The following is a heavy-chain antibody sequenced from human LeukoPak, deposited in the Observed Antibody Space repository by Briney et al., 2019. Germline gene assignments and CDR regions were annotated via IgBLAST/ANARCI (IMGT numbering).Heavy chain of an antibody. CDR3: ARDLLRIAARRDAFDI. CDR1: GGSINSYY. CDR2: IYTSGST. J-gene: IGHJ3*02. V-gene: IGHV4-4*08. D-gene: IGHD6-6*01. Sequence: SETLSLTCSVSGGSINSYYWSWIRQPPGKGLEWIGRIYTSGSTNYNPSLKSRVTISVDTSKNQFSLKLSSVTAADTAVYYCARDLLRIAARRDAFDIWGQGTMVTVSS.